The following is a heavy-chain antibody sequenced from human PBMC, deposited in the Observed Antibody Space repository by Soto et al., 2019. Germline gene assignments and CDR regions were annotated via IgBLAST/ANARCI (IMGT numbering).Heavy chain of an antibody. CDR2: IGTAGDT. D-gene: IGHD6-19*01. Sequence: EVPLVESGGGLVQPGGSLRLSCAASGFTFSSYDMHWVRQATGKGLEWVSAIGTAGDTYYPGSVKGRFTISRENAKNSLYLQMNSLRAGDTAVYYCARSSGWYYFDYWGQGTLVTVSS. CDR1: GFTFSSYD. J-gene: IGHJ4*02. V-gene: IGHV3-13*04. CDR3: ARSSGWYYFDY.